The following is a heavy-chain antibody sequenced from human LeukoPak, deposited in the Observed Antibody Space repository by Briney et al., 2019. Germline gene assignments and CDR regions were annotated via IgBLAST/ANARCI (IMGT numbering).Heavy chain of an antibody. V-gene: IGHV1-18*01. D-gene: IGHD6-13*01. CDR3: AREQQLGSWYNWFDP. CDR1: GYTFTSYA. CDR2: INTYNGDT. Sequence: ASVKVSCKASGYTFTSYAISWVRQAPGQGLEWMGWINTYNGDTNYAQKLQGRVTMTTETSTNTAYMELRSLRSDDTAVYYCAREQQLGSWYNWFDPWGQGTLVTVSS. J-gene: IGHJ5*02.